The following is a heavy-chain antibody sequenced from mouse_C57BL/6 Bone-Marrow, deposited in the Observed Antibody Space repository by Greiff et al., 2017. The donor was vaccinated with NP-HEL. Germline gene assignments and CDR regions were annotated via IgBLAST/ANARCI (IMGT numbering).Heavy chain of an antibody. D-gene: IGHD1-1*02. CDR2: ISYDGSN. CDR3: AREKLLGAMDY. Sequence: EVQLQESGPGLVKPSQSLSLTCSVTGYSITSGYYWNWIRQFPGNKLEWMGYISYDGSNNYNPSLKNRISITRDTSKNQFFLKLNSVTTEDTATYYCAREKLLGAMDYWGQGTSVTVSS. J-gene: IGHJ4*01. V-gene: IGHV3-6*01. CDR1: GYSITSGYY.